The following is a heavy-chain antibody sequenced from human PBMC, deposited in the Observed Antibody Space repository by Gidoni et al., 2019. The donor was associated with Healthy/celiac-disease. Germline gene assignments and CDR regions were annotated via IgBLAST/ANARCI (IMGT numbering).Heavy chain of an antibody. Sequence: QVQLVESGGGVVQPGRSLRLSCAASGFTFSSYGMHWVRQAPGKGLEWVAVIWYDGSNKYYADSVKGRFTISRDNSKNTLYLQMNSLRAEDTAVYYCARDGVGATTNAFDIWGQGTMVTVSS. D-gene: IGHD1-26*01. CDR1: GFTFSSYG. CDR2: IWYDGSNK. CDR3: ARDGVGATTNAFDI. V-gene: IGHV3-33*01. J-gene: IGHJ3*02.